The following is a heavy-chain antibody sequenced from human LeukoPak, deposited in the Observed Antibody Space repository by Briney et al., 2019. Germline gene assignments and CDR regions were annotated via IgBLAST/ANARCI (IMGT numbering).Heavy chain of an antibody. CDR1: GGSISSYY. D-gene: IGHD3-22*01. Sequence: AETLSLTCTASGGSISSYYWSWIRQPPGKGLEWIGYIYYSGCTNYDPSLKSRVTISVDTSKNQFSLKLSYVTAADTAVYYCARGTTMIEPGDYWGQGTLVTAS. CDR2: IYYSGCT. CDR3: ARGTTMIEPGDY. V-gene: IGHV4-59*01. J-gene: IGHJ4*01.